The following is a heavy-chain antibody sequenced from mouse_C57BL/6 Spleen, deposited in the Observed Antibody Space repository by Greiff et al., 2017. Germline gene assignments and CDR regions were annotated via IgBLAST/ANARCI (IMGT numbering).Heavy chain of an antibody. J-gene: IGHJ3*01. CDR3: TRGSSGYPWFAY. V-gene: IGHV1-15*01. CDR2: IDPETGGT. D-gene: IGHD3-2*02. Sequence: QVQLQQPGAELVRPGASVTLSCKASGYTFTDYELHWVKQTPVHGLEWIGAIDPETGGTAYNQKFKGKAILTADKSSSTAYMELRSLTSDDSAVYYCTRGSSGYPWFAYWGQGTLVTVSA. CDR1: GYTFTDYE.